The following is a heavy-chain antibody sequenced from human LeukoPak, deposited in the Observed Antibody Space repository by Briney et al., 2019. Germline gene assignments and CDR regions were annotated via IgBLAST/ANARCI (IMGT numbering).Heavy chain of an antibody. CDR2: IRSNTYSGAA. J-gene: IGHJ4*02. D-gene: IGHD3-22*01. V-gene: IGHV3-49*04. Sequence: GGSLRLSCSASGFTFGDYAMTWVRQAPGKGLEWVGPIRSNTYSGAAEYAASVKGRFTISRDDSKSIAYLQMNSLKTEDTAVYYCTRAYYYDSSAYYRDYFDYWGQGTLVTVSS. CDR1: GFTFGDYA. CDR3: TRAYYYDSSAYYRDYFDY.